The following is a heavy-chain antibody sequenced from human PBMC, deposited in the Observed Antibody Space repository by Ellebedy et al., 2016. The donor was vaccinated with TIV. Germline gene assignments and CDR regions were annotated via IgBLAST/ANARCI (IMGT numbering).Heavy chain of an antibody. CDR2: VPYSGST. D-gene: IGHD5-24*01. V-gene: IGHV4-59*01. J-gene: IGHJ5*02. CDR3: AKMSYNDYNPRWGRRFDP. CDR1: GDSISSDY. Sequence: MPSETLSLTCTVSGDSISSDYWSWIRQPPGKGLEWIGYVPYSGSTSYKTSLKSRASMSLDTSKNQVSLKVASVTAADTAVYYCAKMSYNDYNPRWGRRFDPWGQGTLVTVSS.